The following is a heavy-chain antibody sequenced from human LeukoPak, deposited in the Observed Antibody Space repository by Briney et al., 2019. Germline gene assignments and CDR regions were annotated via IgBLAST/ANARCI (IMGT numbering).Heavy chain of an antibody. Sequence: GGSMRLSCAASGFTFSSYWMSWVRQAPGKGLEWVANIKQDGSEKYYVDSVKGRFTISRDNAKNSLYLQMNSLRAEDTAVYYCARDLGLFCSGGSCHPYSWGQGTLVTVSS. V-gene: IGHV3-7*01. CDR1: GFTFSSYW. J-gene: IGHJ4*02. D-gene: IGHD2-15*01. CDR2: IKQDGSEK. CDR3: ARDLGLFCSGGSCHPYS.